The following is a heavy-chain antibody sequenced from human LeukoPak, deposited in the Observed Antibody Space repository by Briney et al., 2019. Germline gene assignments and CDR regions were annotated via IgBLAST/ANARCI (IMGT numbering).Heavy chain of an antibody. D-gene: IGHD3-10*01. J-gene: IGHJ4*02. CDR2: ISAYNGNT. Sequence: ASVKVSCKASGYTFTSYGISWVRQAPGQGLEWMGWISAYNGNTNYAQKLQGRVTMTTDTSTSTAYMELRSLRSDDTAVYYCARQGGLLWSGESRNYYFDYWGQGTLVTVSS. V-gene: IGHV1-18*01. CDR3: ARQGGLLWSGESRNYYFDY. CDR1: GYTFTSYG.